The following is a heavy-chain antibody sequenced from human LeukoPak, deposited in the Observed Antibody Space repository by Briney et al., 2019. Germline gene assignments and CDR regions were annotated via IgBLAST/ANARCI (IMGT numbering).Heavy chain of an antibody. Sequence: SETLSLTCTVSRGSVTSYYWSWIRQPPGKGLEWIGDVYFSGDTKYNPSLQSRATISLDTSQNQFSLSLSSVTAADTAVYYCAREDSGSYYNFYYFYMDVWGKGTTVTISS. V-gene: IGHV4-59*02. J-gene: IGHJ6*03. CDR2: VYFSGDT. CDR1: RGSVTSYY. D-gene: IGHD3-10*01. CDR3: AREDSGSYYNFYYFYMDV.